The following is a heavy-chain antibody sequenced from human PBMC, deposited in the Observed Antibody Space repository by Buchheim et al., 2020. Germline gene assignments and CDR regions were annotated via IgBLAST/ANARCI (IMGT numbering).Heavy chain of an antibody. CDR3: AKLVVPAAMDYFDS. CDR2: ITNNGATT. Sequence: EVLLMVSGGGLVQPGGSRRLSCAASGFTVNIYAMGWVRQAPGKGLEWVSGITNNGATTYYTDSVKGRLTIYRDNSANRLYLQMNSLRAEDTAIYYCAKLVVPAAMDYFDSWGQG. J-gene: IGHJ4*02. V-gene: IGHV3-23*01. CDR1: GFTVNIYA. D-gene: IGHD2-2*01.